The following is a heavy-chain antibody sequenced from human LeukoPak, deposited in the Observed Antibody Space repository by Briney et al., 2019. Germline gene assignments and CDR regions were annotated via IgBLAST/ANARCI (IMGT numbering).Heavy chain of an antibody. CDR3: VKELYYGGNSLGY. V-gene: IGHV3-30*18. CDR1: GFSFSSYG. Sequence: GGSLRLSCAASGFSFSSYGMHWGRQAPGKGLEWVATISYDGSNKYYADSVKGRFTISRDNSKNTLYLQMDSLRAEDTAVYYGVKELYYGGNSLGYWGQGTLVTVSS. D-gene: IGHD4-23*01. J-gene: IGHJ4*02. CDR2: ISYDGSNK.